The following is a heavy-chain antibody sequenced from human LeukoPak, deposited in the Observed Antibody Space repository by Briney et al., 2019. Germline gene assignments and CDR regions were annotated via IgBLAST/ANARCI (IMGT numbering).Heavy chain of an antibody. D-gene: IGHD6-13*01. CDR2: IYYSGST. J-gene: IGHJ4*02. V-gene: IGHV4-61*01. CDR1: GGSVSSGSYY. Sequence: SETLSLTCTVSGGSVSSGSYYWSWIRQPPGKGLEWIGFIYYSGSTNHNPSLKSRVTISVDTSKNQFSLKLSSVTAADTAVYYCARSSSSWYFFWGLGTQVTVSS. CDR3: ARSSSSWYFF.